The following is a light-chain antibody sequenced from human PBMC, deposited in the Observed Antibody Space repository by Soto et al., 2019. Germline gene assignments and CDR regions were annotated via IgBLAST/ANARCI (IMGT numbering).Light chain of an antibody. CDR2: EAS. CDR1: QGISSA. CDR3: QHFDDYPFT. Sequence: IQMTQSPSSLSASVTASVTITSRASQGISSALAWYQQTPGRAPKLLSYEASTLESGVPSRFSGSRSGTDFTLTVSSLKPEDFETYYCQHFDDYPFTFGPGTKVDI. J-gene: IGKJ3*01. V-gene: IGKV1D-13*01.